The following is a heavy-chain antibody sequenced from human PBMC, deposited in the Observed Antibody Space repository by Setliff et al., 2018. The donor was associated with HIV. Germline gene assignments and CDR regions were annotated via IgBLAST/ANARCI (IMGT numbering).Heavy chain of an antibody. CDR2: VDPEDGET. CDR1: GYTFNNFY. V-gene: IGHV1-69-2*01. Sequence: ASVKVSCKASGYTFNNFYLHWVRLDPGQGLEWMGRVDPEDGETIYAERFQGRVTITADTSTDTSYMELSSLRSEDTAVYYCATGAETYSSSWEAYYMDVWGKGTTVTVSS. J-gene: IGHJ6*03. CDR3: ATGAETYSSSWEAYYMDV. D-gene: IGHD6-13*01.